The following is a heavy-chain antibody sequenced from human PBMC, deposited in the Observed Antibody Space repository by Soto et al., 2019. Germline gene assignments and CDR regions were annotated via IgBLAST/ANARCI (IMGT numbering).Heavy chain of an antibody. V-gene: IGHV1-8*01. CDR2: MNPNSGNT. Sequence: QVQLVQSGAEVKKPGASVKVSCKASGYTFTSYDINWVRQATGQGLEWMGWMNPNSGNTGYAQKFKGRVTMTRNTSISTAYMELSSLRSEDTAVYYCARVRRWWLAFDYWGQGTLVTVSS. CDR3: ARVRRWWLAFDY. D-gene: IGHD2-15*01. J-gene: IGHJ4*02. CDR1: GYTFTSYD.